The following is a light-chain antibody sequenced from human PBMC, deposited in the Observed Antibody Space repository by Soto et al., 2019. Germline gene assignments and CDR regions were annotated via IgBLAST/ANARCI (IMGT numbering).Light chain of an antibody. Sequence: QSVLTQPASVSGSPGQSITISCTGTSSDIGRYNYVSWYQQHPGKAPKLMIYGVSLRPSGVSNRFSGSKSGNTASLTISGLQTEDEADYYCSSHTSTTTIFGGVTKLTVL. CDR1: SSDIGRYNY. CDR2: GVS. CDR3: SSHTSTTTI. V-gene: IGLV2-14*03. J-gene: IGLJ2*01.